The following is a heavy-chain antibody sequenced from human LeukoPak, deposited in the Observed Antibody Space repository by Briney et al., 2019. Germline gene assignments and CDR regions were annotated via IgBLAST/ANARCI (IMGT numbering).Heavy chain of an antibody. Sequence: SETLSLTCAVYGGSFSGYYWSWIRQPPGKGLEWIGEVNHSGSTNYNPSLKSRVTISVDTSKNQFSLKLSSVTAADTAVYYCARNAPRFGELFFYFDYWGQGTLVTVSS. V-gene: IGHV4-34*01. J-gene: IGHJ4*02. CDR2: VNHSGST. CDR1: GGSFSGYY. CDR3: ARNAPRFGELFFYFDY. D-gene: IGHD3-10*01.